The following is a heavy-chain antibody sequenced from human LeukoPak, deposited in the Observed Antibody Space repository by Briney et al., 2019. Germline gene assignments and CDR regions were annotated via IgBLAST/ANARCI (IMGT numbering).Heavy chain of an antibody. CDR1: GGSIRSYY. Sequence: SETLSLTCTVSGGSIRSYYWSWIRQPPGKGLEWIGYIYHSGSTNYNPSLKSRVTISVDTSKNQFSLKLSSVTAADTAVYYYATLTYSYGTLFHYWGQGTLVTVSS. V-gene: IGHV4-59*12. D-gene: IGHD5-18*01. J-gene: IGHJ4*02. CDR3: ATLTYSYGTLFHY. CDR2: IYHSGST.